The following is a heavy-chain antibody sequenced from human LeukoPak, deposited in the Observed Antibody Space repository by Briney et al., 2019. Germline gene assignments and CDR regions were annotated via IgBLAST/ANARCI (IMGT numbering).Heavy chain of an antibody. D-gene: IGHD4-23*01. CDR1: GASINTYY. V-gene: IGHV4-4*07. CDR2: IYISGET. J-gene: IGHJ4*02. Sequence: SETLSLTCTVSGASINTYYWSWIRQPAGKGLEWVGRIYISGETNYNPSLRSRVTMSLDTSKNRVSLKLNSVTAADTAVYYCASGIQGSGNNYWGQGTLVTVSS. CDR3: ASGIQGSGNNY.